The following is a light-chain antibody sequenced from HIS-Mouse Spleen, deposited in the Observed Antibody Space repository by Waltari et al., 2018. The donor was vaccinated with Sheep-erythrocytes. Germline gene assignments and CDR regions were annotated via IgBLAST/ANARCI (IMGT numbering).Light chain of an antibody. CDR3: QQRSNWYT. J-gene: IGKJ2*01. CDR1: QSVSSY. Sequence: EIVFTPSPATLPLSPGERATLSCKASQSVSSYLAWYQQKPGQAPRLLIYDASNRATGIPARFSGSGSGTDFTLTISSLEPEDFAVYYCQQRSNWYTFGQGTKLEIK. V-gene: IGKV3-11*01. CDR2: DAS.